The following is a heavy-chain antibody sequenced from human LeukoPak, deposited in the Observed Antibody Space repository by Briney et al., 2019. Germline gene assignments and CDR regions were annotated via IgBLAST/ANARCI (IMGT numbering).Heavy chain of an antibody. CDR3: ARARSPGLRYYFDY. CDR1: GYTFTGYY. D-gene: IGHD3-16*02. V-gene: IGHV1-2*02. Sequence: ASVKASCKASGYTFTGYYMHWVRQAPGQGLEWMGWINPNSGGTNYAQKFQGRVTMTRDTSISTAYMELSRLRSDDTAVYYCARARSPGLRYYFDYWGQGTLVTVSS. J-gene: IGHJ4*02. CDR2: INPNSGGT.